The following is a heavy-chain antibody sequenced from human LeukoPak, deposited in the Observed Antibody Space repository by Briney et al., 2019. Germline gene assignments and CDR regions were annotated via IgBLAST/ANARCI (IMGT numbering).Heavy chain of an antibody. CDR2: INPNSGGT. V-gene: IGHV1-2*02. J-gene: IGHJ4*02. Sequence: ASVKVSCKASGYTFIGYYMHWVRQAPAQGLEWMGWINPNSGGTNYAQKFQGRVTMTRDTSISTAYMELSRLRSDDTAVYYCARGFGYGSGSYPLDYWGQGTLVTVSS. D-gene: IGHD3-10*01. CDR3: ARGFGYGSGSYPLDY. CDR1: GYTFIGYY.